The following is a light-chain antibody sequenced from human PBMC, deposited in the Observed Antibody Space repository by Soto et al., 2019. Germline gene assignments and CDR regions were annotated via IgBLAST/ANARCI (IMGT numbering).Light chain of an antibody. CDR3: QQANSFPLA. CDR2: AAF. CDR1: QGINNW. V-gene: IGKV1-12*01. J-gene: IGKJ4*01. Sequence: DIQMTECPASVSASVGDRVTITCLAGQGINNWLALYQQKPGKAPKLLIYAAFSLPSGVPSRFSGSGSGTDFTLTITNLQPEDFATYYCQQANSFPLAFGGGTKVDI.